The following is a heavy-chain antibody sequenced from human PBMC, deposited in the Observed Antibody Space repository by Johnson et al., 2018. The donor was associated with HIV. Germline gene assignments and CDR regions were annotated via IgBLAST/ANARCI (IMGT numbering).Heavy chain of an antibody. CDR1: GFTFSSYA. V-gene: IGHV3-23*04. CDR3: ARARSGSADDAFDI. J-gene: IGHJ3*02. CDR2: ISGRVGNT. D-gene: IGHD1-26*01. Sequence: VQLVESGGGVVQPGRSLRLSCAASGFTFSSYAMSWVRQAPGKGLEWVSAISGRVGNTYYANSVKGRFTISRDNSKNTLYLQMNSLRAEDTAVYYCARARSGSADDAFDIWGQGTMVTVSS.